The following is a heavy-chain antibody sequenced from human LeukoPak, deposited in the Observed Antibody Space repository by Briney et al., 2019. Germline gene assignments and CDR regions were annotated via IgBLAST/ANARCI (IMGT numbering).Heavy chain of an antibody. CDR1: GFTFSSYS. CDR3: ARETPGSYYPFRSPSGYYGMDV. Sequence: AGGSLRLSCAASGFTFSSYSMNWVRQAPGKELEWVSSISSSSSYIYYADSVKGRFTISRDNAKNSLYLQMNSLRAEDTAVYYCARETPGSYYPFRSPSGYYGMDVWGQGTTVTVSS. V-gene: IGHV3-21*01. D-gene: IGHD3-10*01. CDR2: ISSSSSYI. J-gene: IGHJ6*02.